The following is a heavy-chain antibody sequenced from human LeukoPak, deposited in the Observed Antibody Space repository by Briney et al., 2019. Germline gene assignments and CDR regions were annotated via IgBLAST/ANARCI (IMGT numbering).Heavy chain of an antibody. Sequence: PGGSLRLSCVASGFTFTNHEMNWVRQAPGKGLEWVSYITTSDSTIYYADSVKGRFTISRDNAKNSLYLQMNSLRAEDTAVYYCVRDRDIAYLRADFWGQGTLVTVSS. V-gene: IGHV3-48*03. J-gene: IGHJ4*02. D-gene: IGHD5-12*01. CDR3: VRDRDIAYLRADF. CDR2: ITTSDSTI. CDR1: GFTFTNHE.